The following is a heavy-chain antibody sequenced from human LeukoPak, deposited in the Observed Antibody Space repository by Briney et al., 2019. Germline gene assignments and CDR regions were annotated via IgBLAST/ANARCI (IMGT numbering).Heavy chain of an antibody. D-gene: IGHD3-16*01. CDR3: TRQRRGTYYAFDS. CDR2: ITSGGAST. Sequence: GGSLRLSCDASGFSISDYYMSWIRQSPGKGLEWISYITSGGASTNYADSVKGRFTISRDKAKNSVALQLNSLRAEDTAVYYCTRQRRGTYYAFDSWGQGPLVTVSS. J-gene: IGHJ4*02. CDR1: GFSISDYY. V-gene: IGHV3-11*01.